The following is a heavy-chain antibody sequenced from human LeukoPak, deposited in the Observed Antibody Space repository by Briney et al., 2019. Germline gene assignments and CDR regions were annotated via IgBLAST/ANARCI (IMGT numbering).Heavy chain of an antibody. CDR2: IYYSGST. Sequence: SETLSLTCTVSGGSISSHYWSWIRQPPGKGLERIGYIYYSGSTNYNPSLKSRVTISVDTSKNQFSLKLSSVTAADTAVYYCARDFSGSDYFDYWGQGTLVTVSS. CDR3: ARDFSGSDYFDY. J-gene: IGHJ4*02. CDR1: GGSISSHY. D-gene: IGHD1-26*01. V-gene: IGHV4-59*11.